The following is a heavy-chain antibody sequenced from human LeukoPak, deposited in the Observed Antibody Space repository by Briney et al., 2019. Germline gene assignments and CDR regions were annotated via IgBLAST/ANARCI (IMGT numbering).Heavy chain of an antibody. CDR2: IWPSDSDS. CDR1: GYTFTSHR. J-gene: IGHJ5*02. CDR3: ATVSSPSA. D-gene: IGHD2/OR15-2a*01. V-gene: IGHV5-51*01. Sequence: GGSLKISCKTSGYTFTSHRIGWVRQMPGKGLEWMGIIWPSDSDSRYSPSFEGQVTISADKSTTTAYLQWSSLKASDTAIYYCATVSSPSAWGQGTLVTVSS.